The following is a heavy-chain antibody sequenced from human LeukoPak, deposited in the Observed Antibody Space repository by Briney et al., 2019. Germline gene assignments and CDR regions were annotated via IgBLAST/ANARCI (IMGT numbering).Heavy chain of an antibody. Sequence: ASVKVSCKASGGTFSSYAISWVRQAPGQGLEWMGGIIPIFGTANYAQKFQGRVTITADESTSTAYMELSSLRSEDAAVYYCARVPSIAAPRPLDYWGQGTLVTVSS. D-gene: IGHD6-6*01. CDR1: GGTFSSYA. J-gene: IGHJ4*02. CDR3: ARVPSIAAPRPLDY. V-gene: IGHV1-69*13. CDR2: IIPIFGTA.